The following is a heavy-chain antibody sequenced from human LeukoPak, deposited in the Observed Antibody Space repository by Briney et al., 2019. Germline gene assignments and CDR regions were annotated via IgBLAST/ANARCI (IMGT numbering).Heavy chain of an antibody. J-gene: IGHJ4*02. V-gene: IGHV3-7*03. Sequence: GGFLRLSCAASGFTFSRHWMTWVRQAPGKGLEWVANIKHDGSEKNYVDSGKGRFTISRDNAKNSLYLQMNSLRAEDTAVYYCAKGGKWDVTPFDYWGQGTLVTVSS. CDR3: AKGGKWDVTPFDY. CDR1: GFTFSRHW. CDR2: IKHDGSEK. D-gene: IGHD1-26*01.